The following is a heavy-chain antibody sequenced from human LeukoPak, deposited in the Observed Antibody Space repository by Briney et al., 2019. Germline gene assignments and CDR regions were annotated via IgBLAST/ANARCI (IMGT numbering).Heavy chain of an antibody. CDR1: GLTFSSDT. J-gene: IGHJ3*01. V-gene: IGHV3-23*01. CDR3: ARRGSDGAFDV. Sequence: GGSLRLSCAASGLTFSSDTMSWVRQAPGKGLEWVSDISGSGGSTYYADSVRGRFAISRDNSKNTLYLQMDSLRVEDTAVYYCARRGSDGAFDVWGQGTMVTVSS. D-gene: IGHD2-21*01. CDR2: ISGSGGST.